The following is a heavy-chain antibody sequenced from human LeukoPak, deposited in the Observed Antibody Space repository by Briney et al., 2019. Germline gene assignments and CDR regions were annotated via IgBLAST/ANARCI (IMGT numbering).Heavy chain of an antibody. J-gene: IGHJ6*03. CDR2: IKQDGSEK. V-gene: IGHV3-7*01. Sequence: GGSLRLSCAASGFTFSSYWMSWVRQAPGKGLGWVANIKQDGSEKYYVDSVKGRFTISRDNAKNSLYLQMNSLRAEDTAVYYCARGALPGYYYYYMDVWGKGTTVTVSS. CDR1: GFTFSSYW. D-gene: IGHD3-10*01. CDR3: ARGALPGYYYYYMDV.